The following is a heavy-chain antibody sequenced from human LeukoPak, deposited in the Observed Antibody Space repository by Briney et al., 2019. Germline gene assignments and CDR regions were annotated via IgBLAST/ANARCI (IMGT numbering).Heavy chain of an antibody. D-gene: IGHD5-24*01. Sequence: ASVKVSCKASGYTFTSYAIHWVRQAPGQRLEWMGWINAGNGNTKYSEEFQGRVTILRDTSASTAYMELSSLRSEDTAVYYCARSTLGMATMAYWGQGTLVTVSS. CDR1: GYTFTSYA. CDR3: ARSTLGMATMAY. J-gene: IGHJ4*02. CDR2: INAGNGNT. V-gene: IGHV1-3*01.